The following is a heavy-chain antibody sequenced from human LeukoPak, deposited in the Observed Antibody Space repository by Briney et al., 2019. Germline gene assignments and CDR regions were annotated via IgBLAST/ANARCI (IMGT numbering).Heavy chain of an antibody. CDR2: IKQDGSEK. CDR3: ARGWNYAFRFDY. D-gene: IGHD1-7*01. Sequence: GGSLRLSCAASGFTFSDYWMTWVRQAPGKGLEWVAHIKQDGSEKYYVDSVKGRFTTSRDNAKDLVYLQMNSLRVEDTAVYYCARGWNYAFRFDYWGQGTLVTVSS. V-gene: IGHV3-7*01. CDR1: GFTFSDYW. J-gene: IGHJ4*02.